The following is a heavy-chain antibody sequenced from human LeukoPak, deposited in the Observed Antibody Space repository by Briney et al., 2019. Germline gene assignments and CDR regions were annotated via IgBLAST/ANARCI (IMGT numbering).Heavy chain of an antibody. V-gene: IGHV4-59*12. Sequence: GSLRLSCAASGFIFSNYAMSWVRQPPGKGLEWIGYVSFSGTTKYSPSLNNRVTISRDTSQNQFFLRLNSVTAADTAVYFCARSRVSGSYLDYHSGMDVWGQGTTVTVSS. CDR2: VSFSGTT. CDR1: GFIFSNYA. D-gene: IGHD1-26*01. J-gene: IGHJ6*02. CDR3: ARSRVSGSYLDYHSGMDV.